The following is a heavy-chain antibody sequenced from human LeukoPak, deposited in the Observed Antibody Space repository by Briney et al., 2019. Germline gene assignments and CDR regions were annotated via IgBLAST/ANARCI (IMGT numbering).Heavy chain of an antibody. Sequence: PSETLSLTCTVSGGSISSGGYYWSWIRQHPGKGLEWIGYIYYSGSTYYNPSLKSRVTISVDTSKNQFSLKLSSVTAADTAVYYCAREGNYCSGGSCYPGWFDPWGQGTLVTVSS. CDR1: GGSISSGGYY. CDR3: AREGNYCSGGSCYPGWFDP. CDR2: IYYSGST. D-gene: IGHD2-15*01. V-gene: IGHV4-31*03. J-gene: IGHJ5*02.